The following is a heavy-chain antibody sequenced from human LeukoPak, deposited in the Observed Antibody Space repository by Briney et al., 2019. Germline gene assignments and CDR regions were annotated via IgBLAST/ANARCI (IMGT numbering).Heavy chain of an antibody. CDR3: ARVRGRGYYYDSNDAFDI. D-gene: IGHD3-22*01. Sequence: ASVKVSCKASGYTFTGYYMHWVRQAPGQGLEWMGWINPNSGGTNYAQKFQGRVTMTRDTPISTAYMELSRLRSDDTAVYYCARVRGRGYYYDSNDAFDIWGQGTMVTVSS. V-gene: IGHV1-2*02. CDR1: GYTFTGYY. J-gene: IGHJ3*02. CDR2: INPNSGGT.